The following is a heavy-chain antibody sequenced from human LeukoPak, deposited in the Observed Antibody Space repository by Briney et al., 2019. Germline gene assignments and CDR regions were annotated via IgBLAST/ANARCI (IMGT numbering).Heavy chain of an antibody. Sequence: ASLKFSCKVSGSTLTELSMHWVRQAPGKGLEWMGGFDPEDGETIYAQKFQGRVTMTEDTSTDTAYMELSSLRSEDTAVYYCATDVPLPPVVPDAFDIWGQGTMVTVSS. CDR1: GSTLTELS. V-gene: IGHV1-24*01. D-gene: IGHD2-2*01. CDR3: ATDVPLPPVVPDAFDI. J-gene: IGHJ3*02. CDR2: FDPEDGET.